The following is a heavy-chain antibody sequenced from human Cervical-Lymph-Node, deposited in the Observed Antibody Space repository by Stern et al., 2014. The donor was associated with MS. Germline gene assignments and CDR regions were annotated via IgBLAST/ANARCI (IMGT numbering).Heavy chain of an antibody. CDR1: GDSISSGNYY. Sequence: QVQLQESGPGLVKPSQTLSLTCTVSGDSISSGNYYWSWIRQPAGKGLEWIGRIYSSGTTYYNPSLRSRVTISIDTSNNQLSLKLSSVTATDTAVYYCATQGRALAPDWGQGTLVTVSS. V-gene: IGHV4-61*02. CDR2: IYSSGTT. J-gene: IGHJ4*02. CDR3: ATQGRALAPD.